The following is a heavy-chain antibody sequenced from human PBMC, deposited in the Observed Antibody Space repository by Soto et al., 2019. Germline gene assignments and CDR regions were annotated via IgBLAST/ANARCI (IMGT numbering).Heavy chain of an antibody. CDR2: IKSKTDGGTT. CDR3: TTDLKDVLRFLEWSFDY. CDR1: GFTFSNAW. V-gene: IGHV3-15*01. J-gene: IGHJ4*02. Sequence: GGSLRLSCAASGFTFSNAWMSWVRQAPGKGLEWVGRIKSKTDGGTTDYAAPVKGRFTISRDDSKNTLYLQMNSLKTEDTAVYYCTTDLKDVLRFLEWSFDYWGQGTLVTVSS. D-gene: IGHD3-3*01.